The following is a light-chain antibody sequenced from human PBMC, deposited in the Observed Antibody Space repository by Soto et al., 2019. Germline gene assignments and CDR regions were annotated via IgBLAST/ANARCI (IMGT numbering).Light chain of an antibody. V-gene: IGLV8-61*01. CDR2: NTN. Sequence: QTVVTQEPSLSVSPGGTVTLTCGLSSGSVSTRYYPSWYQQTPGQAPRTLINNTNTRFSGVPDRFSGSILGNKAALTITGAQADDDSDYYCVMIMNSGIWVLGGGTK. J-gene: IGLJ3*02. CDR1: SGSVSTRYY. CDR3: VMIMNSGIWV.